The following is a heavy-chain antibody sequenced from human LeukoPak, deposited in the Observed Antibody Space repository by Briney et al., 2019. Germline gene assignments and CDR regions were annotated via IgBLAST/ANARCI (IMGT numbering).Heavy chain of an antibody. Sequence: SGPTLVNPTQTLTLTCTFSGFSLTTRGVGVGWLRQPPGKALEWLAITHWNDADHYRPFVKSRLSITKDTSKNQVVLTMTNVDPVDTATYFCAHRRVWEGMGVCGQGTTVTVSS. CDR3: AHRRVWEGMGV. CDR1: GFSLTTRGVG. V-gene: IGHV2-5*01. CDR2: THWNDAD. J-gene: IGHJ6*02. D-gene: IGHD1-26*01.